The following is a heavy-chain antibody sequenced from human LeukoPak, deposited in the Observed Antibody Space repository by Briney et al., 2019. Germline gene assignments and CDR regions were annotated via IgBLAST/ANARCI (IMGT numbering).Heavy chain of an antibody. J-gene: IGHJ4*02. CDR2: ISGSGDNT. Sequence: GGSLRLSCAASGFTFSSYAMSWVRQAPGKGLEWVSGISGSGDNTYYADSVKGRFTISRDNSKNTLYLQMNSLRAEDTAVYYCAKDRRIVGATTWFDYWGQGTLVTVSS. CDR1: GFTFSSYA. V-gene: IGHV3-23*01. CDR3: AKDRRIVGATTWFDY. D-gene: IGHD1-26*01.